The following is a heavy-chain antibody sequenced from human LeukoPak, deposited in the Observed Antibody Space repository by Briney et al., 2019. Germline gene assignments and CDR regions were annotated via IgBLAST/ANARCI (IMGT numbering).Heavy chain of an antibody. CDR2: INHSGST. CDR3: AGEALGSTSCLGY. V-gene: IGHV4-34*01. J-gene: IGHJ4*02. CDR1: GGSFSGYY. Sequence: PSETLSLTCAVYGGSFSGYYWSWIRQPPGKGLEWIGEINHSGSTNYNPSLKSRVTISVDASKNQFSLKLSSVTAADTAVYYCAGEALGSTSCLGYWGQGTLVTVSS. D-gene: IGHD2-2*01.